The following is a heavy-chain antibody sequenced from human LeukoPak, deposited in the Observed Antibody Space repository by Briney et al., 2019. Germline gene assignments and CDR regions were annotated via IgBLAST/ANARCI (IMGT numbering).Heavy chain of an antibody. J-gene: IGHJ4*02. D-gene: IGHD1-14*01. CDR3: AIVVGGGTPYLFDY. CDR2: ISSSGSTI. CDR1: GSTFSYYE. V-gene: IGHV3-48*03. Sequence: GGSLRLSCAASGSTFSYYELNWVRQAPGKGREGGSYISSSGSTIYYAGSVKGRFTISRDNAKNTLYLQMNSLRAEDTAVYYCAIVVGGGTPYLFDYWGQGTLVTVSS.